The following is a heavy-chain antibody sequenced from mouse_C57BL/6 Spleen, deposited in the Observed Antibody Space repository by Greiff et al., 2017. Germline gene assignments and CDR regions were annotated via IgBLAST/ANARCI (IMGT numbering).Heavy chain of an antibody. Sequence: QVQLQQPGAELVKPGASVKMSCKASGYTLTSYWLTWVKPRPGQGLEWVGDIYPGSGSTNYNEKFKSKATLTVDTSSSTAYMQLSSLTSEDSAVYYCASAGNYATWFAYWGQGTLVTVSA. V-gene: IGHV1-55*01. J-gene: IGHJ3*01. D-gene: IGHD2-1*01. CDR2: IYPGSGST. CDR3: ASAGNYATWFAY. CDR1: GYTLTSYW.